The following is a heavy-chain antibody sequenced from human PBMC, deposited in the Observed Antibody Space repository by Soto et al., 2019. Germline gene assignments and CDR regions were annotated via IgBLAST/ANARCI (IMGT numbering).Heavy chain of an antibody. CDR2: IDSSGGTI. D-gene: IGHD5-18*01. J-gene: IGHJ5*02. CDR3: ASLWGRQLWLPPP. V-gene: IGHV3-48*03. Sequence: EVQLVQSGGGLVQPGGSLRLSCAASGFTFSNYEMNWVRQAPGKGLEWVSNIDSSGGTIYYADSVKGRFTIYRDNAKSSLYLQMNSLRVEDTAVYYCASLWGRQLWLPPPWGQGTQVTVSS. CDR1: GFTFSNYE.